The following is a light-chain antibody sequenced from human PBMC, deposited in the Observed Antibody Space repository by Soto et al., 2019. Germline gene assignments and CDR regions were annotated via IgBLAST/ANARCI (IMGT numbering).Light chain of an antibody. CDR3: QSHEGSLTVI. V-gene: IGLV1-40*01. CDR1: SSNIGAGFD. J-gene: IGLJ2*01. Sequence: QSVLTQPPSVSGAPGQRVTMSCAGSSSNIGAGFDVHWYQLLPGTAPKLLIYDNNKRPSGVPDRFSGSKSGTSASLAISGLQAEDEADYYCQSHEGSLTVIFGGGTKLTVL. CDR2: DNN.